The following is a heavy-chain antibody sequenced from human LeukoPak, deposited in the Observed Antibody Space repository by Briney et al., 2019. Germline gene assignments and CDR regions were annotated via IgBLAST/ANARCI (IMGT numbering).Heavy chain of an antibody. CDR3: ARQARITNNWFDP. J-gene: IGHJ5*02. CDR1: GGSISSSSYY. V-gene: IGHV4-39*01. D-gene: IGHD3-10*01. CDR2: IYYSGST. Sequence: PSETLSLTCTVSGGSISSSSYYWGWIRQPPGKGLEWIGSIYYSGSTYYNPSLKSRVTISVDTSKNQFSLKLSSVTAADTAVYYCARQARITNNWFDPWGRGTLVTVSS.